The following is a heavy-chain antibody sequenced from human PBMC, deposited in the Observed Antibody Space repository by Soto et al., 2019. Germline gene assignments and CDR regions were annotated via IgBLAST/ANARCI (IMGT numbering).Heavy chain of an antibody. Sequence: GGSLRLSCSAYGFILGDYALHWVRHAPGKGLEWLAVISFDGNHKYYADSVQGRFTVSRDNSQNTLHLEMNSLRAEDTAVYYCARPYCSRTSCPPYSYYYGLNVWGQGTTVTVSS. CDR2: ISFDGNHK. J-gene: IGHJ6*02. D-gene: IGHD2-2*01. CDR3: ARPYCSRTSCPPYSYYYGLNV. CDR1: GFILGDYA. V-gene: IGHV3-30*17.